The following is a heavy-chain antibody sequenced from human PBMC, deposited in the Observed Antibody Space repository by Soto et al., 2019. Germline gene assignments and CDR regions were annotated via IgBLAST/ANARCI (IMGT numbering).Heavy chain of an antibody. Sequence: GGSLRLTCAASGFTFSSYAMNWVRQAPGKGLEWVALISYDGSNKYYADSVRGRFTISRDSSTNTLFLQMNSLRAADTAVYYCGRCTSTSCHLGSDYWGQGTLVTVSS. J-gene: IGHJ4*02. V-gene: IGHV3-30-3*01. CDR1: GFTFSSYA. CDR2: ISYDGSNK. D-gene: IGHD2-2*01. CDR3: GRCTSTSCHLGSDY.